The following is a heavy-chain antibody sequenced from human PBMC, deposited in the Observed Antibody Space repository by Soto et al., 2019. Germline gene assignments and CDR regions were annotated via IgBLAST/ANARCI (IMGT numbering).Heavy chain of an antibody. D-gene: IGHD6-19*01. Sequence: SLRLSCAASGFTFSSYSMNWVRQAPGKGLEWVSSISSSSSYIYYADSVKGRFTISRDSAKNSLYLQMNSLRAEDTAVYYCARVHGSGWYDYWGQGTLVTVSS. V-gene: IGHV3-21*01. J-gene: IGHJ4*02. CDR1: GFTFSSYS. CDR2: ISSSSSYI. CDR3: ARVHGSGWYDY.